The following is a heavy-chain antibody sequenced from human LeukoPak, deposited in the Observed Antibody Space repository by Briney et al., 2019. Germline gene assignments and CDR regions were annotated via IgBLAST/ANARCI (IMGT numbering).Heavy chain of an antibody. Sequence: EASVTVSCKASGYTFTGYYMHWVRQAPGQGFEWMGRINPNSGGTNYTQKFQGRVTMTRDTSISTAYMELSRLTSDDTAVYYCAGRGDSGFDYWGQGTLVTVSS. CDR2: INPNSGGT. D-gene: IGHD7-27*01. CDR3: AGRGDSGFDY. CDR1: GYTFTGYY. J-gene: IGHJ4*02. V-gene: IGHV1-2*06.